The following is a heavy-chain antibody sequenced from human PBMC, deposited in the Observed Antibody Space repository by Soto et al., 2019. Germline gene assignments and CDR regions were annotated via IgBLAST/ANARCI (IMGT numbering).Heavy chain of an antibody. J-gene: IGHJ4*02. Sequence: QVQLQESGPGLMKPSGTLSLTCAVSGGSITSNWWSWVRQPPGKGLEWIPEIFHTGSANYNPSLMGRITISMAKSRSHLSLTLNSVTAADTAVYYCERHIAVSGTRGFDHWGQGTLVTVSS. V-gene: IGHV4-4*02. CDR1: GGSITSNW. CDR2: IFHTGSA. CDR3: ERHIAVSGTRGFDH. D-gene: IGHD2-21*01.